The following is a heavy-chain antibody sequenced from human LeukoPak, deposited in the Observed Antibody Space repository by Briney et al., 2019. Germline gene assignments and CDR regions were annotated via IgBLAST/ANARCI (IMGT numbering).Heavy chain of an antibody. Sequence: GASVKVSCKASGGTFISYAISWVRQAPGQGLEWMGGIIPIFGTANYAQKFQGRVTITADASTSTAYLELSSLRSEDTAVYYCARGYCSSTSCYRLSWFDPWGQGTLVTVSS. J-gene: IGHJ5*02. V-gene: IGHV1-69*13. CDR2: IIPIFGTA. D-gene: IGHD2-2*02. CDR3: ARGYCSSTSCYRLSWFDP. CDR1: GGTFISYA.